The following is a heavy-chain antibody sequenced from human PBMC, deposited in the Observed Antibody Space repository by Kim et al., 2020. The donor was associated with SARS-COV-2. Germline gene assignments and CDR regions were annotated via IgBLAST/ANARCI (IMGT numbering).Heavy chain of an antibody. Sequence: GGSLRLSCAASGFTFSSYGMHWVRQAPGKGLEWVAVIWYDGSNKYYADSVKGRFTISRDNSKNTLYLQMNSLRAEDTAVYYCASLGLGDYYYGMDVWGQGPTVNDSS. CDR2: IWYDGSNK. CDR1: GFTFSSYG. V-gene: IGHV3-33*01. CDR3: ASLGLGDYYYGMDV. J-gene: IGHJ6*02.